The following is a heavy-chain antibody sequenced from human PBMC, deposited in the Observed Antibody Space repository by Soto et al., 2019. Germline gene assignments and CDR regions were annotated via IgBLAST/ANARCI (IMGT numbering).Heavy chain of an antibody. CDR1: GYTLTELS. CDR2: FDPEDGET. D-gene: IGHD3-9*01. Sequence: GASVKVSCKVSGYTLTELSMHWVRQAPGKGLEWMGGFDPEDGETIYAQKFQGRVTMTGDTSTDTAYMELSSLRSEDTAVYYCATRVLRYFDWPTIDPWGQGTLVTVSS. V-gene: IGHV1-24*01. CDR3: ATRVLRYFDWPTIDP. J-gene: IGHJ5*02.